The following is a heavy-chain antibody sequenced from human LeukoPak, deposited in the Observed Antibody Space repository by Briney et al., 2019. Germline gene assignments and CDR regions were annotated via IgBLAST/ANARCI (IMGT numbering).Heavy chain of an antibody. CDR3: AKRKDLGYCSSTSCYYYFDY. V-gene: IGHV3-23*01. Sequence: SGGSLRLSCVASGFTFNNYAMSWVRQAPGKGLEWVSANGGSGGSKYYADSVKGRFTVSRDNSKNKLYMQMNRLRAEDTAIYYCAKRKDLGYCSSTSCYYYFDYWGQGTLVTVSS. D-gene: IGHD2-2*01. CDR2: NGGSGGSK. J-gene: IGHJ4*02. CDR1: GFTFNNYA.